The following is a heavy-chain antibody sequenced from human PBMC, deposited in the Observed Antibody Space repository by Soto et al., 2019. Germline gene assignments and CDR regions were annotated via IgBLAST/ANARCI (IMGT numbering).Heavy chain of an antibody. J-gene: IGHJ6*02. Sequence: SATLSLTCAVSGASVRSTYCWSWVRQPPGKGLEWIGDVNDRGSSHYNPSLKSRVTISLDTSKSQFSLKLTSVTATDTAVYYCVRQGFGALHGLVDVWGQGATVTVSS. V-gene: IGHV4-4*02. CDR1: GASVRSTYC. CDR3: VRQGFGALHGLVDV. D-gene: IGHD3-10*01. CDR2: VNDRGSS.